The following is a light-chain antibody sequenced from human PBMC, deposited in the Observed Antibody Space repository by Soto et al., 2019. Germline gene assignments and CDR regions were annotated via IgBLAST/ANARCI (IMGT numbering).Light chain of an antibody. CDR3: LLSYSGARGV. J-gene: IGLJ2*01. CDR1: TGAVTSGHY. V-gene: IGLV7-46*01. Sequence: QAVVTQEPSLTVSPGGTVTLTCGSSTGAVTSGHYPYWFQQKPGQAPRTLIYDTSNKHSWTPARFSGSLLGGKAARTLSGAQPEDEAEYYCLLSYSGARGVFGGGTQLTVL. CDR2: DTS.